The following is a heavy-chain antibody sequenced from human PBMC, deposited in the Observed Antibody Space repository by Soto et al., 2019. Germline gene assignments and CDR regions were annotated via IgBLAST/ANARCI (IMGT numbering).Heavy chain of an antibody. Sequence: PGESLKISCKGSGYSFTSYWIGWVRQMPGKGLEWMGIIYPGDSDTRYSPSFQGPVTISADKSISTAYLQWSSLKASDTAMYYCARHRSSTSGYYYYGMDVWGQGTTVTVSS. J-gene: IGHJ6*02. CDR1: GYSFTSYW. D-gene: IGHD2-2*01. CDR2: IYPGDSDT. V-gene: IGHV5-51*01. CDR3: ARHRSSTSGYYYYGMDV.